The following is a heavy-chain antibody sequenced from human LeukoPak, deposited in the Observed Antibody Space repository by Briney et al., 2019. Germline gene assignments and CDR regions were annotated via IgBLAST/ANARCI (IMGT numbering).Heavy chain of an antibody. CDR3: ARQSRSEDSSGYYYMRDAFDI. Sequence: GESLKISCKASGYSFTSHWIGWVRQMPGKGLEWMGIIYPGDSDTRYSPSFQGQVTISADKSISTAYLQWSSLKASDTAMYYCARQSRSEDSSGYYYMRDAFDIWGQGTMVTVSS. D-gene: IGHD3-22*01. CDR1: GYSFTSHW. CDR2: IYPGDSDT. V-gene: IGHV5-51*01. J-gene: IGHJ3*02.